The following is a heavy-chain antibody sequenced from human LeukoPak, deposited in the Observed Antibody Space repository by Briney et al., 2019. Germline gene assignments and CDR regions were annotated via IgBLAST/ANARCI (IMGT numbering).Heavy chain of an antibody. CDR2: IYHSGTT. CDR3: ARLYDSGGLGFYYYMDV. D-gene: IGHD3-22*01. J-gene: IGHJ6*03. V-gene: IGHV4-39*01. Sequence: SETLSLTCTVSGDSISNTDSYWGWIRQPPGQGLEWVGSIYHSGTTHYNPSLTRRVTMSVDTSKNQFSLKLSSVTAADTAVYYCARLYDSGGLGFYYYMDVWGIGTTVTVSS. CDR1: GDSISNTDSY.